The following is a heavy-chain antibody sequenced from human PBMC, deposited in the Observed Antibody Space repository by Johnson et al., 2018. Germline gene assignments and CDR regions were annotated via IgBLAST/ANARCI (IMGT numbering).Heavy chain of an antibody. CDR2: ISSSGSTI. Sequence: QVQLVESGGGLVKPGGSLRLSCAASGFTFSDYYMSWIRQAPGKGLEWVSYISSSGSTIYYADPVKGRFTISRDNAKNSLYLQVNSLRAGDTAVYYCAREYVPARHYCYDMDVGGKGTAVTVSS. CDR1: GFTFSDYY. CDR3: AREYVPARHYCYDMDV. V-gene: IGHV3-11*04. J-gene: IGHJ6*03. D-gene: IGHD6-6*01.